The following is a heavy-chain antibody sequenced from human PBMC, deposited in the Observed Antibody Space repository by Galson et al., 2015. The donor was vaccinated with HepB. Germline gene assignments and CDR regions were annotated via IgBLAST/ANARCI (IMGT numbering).Heavy chain of an antibody. CDR2: IKQDGSEK. J-gene: IGHJ4*02. CDR1: GFTFSSYA. Sequence: SLRLSCAASGFTFSSYAMHWVRQAPGKGLEWVANIKQDGSEKYYVDSVKGRFTISRDNAKNSLYLQMNSLRAEDTAVYYCARDQEGSSSLDYWGQGTLVTVSS. V-gene: IGHV3-7*01. CDR3: ARDQEGSSSLDY. D-gene: IGHD6-6*01.